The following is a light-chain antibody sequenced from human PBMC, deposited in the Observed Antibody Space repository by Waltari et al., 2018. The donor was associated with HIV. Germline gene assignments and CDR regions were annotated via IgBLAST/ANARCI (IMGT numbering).Light chain of an antibody. Sequence: EIVLTQSPGTLSLSPGERAIFSCRASQSVSSGSLAWYQQKPGQAPRLLIYGASHRATGIPDRFSGSGSGTDFTLTISRLDPEDFAVYFCQQYADSPRTFGQGTKLEIK. CDR3: QQYADSPRT. J-gene: IGKJ1*01. V-gene: IGKV3-20*01. CDR2: GAS. CDR1: QSVSSGS.